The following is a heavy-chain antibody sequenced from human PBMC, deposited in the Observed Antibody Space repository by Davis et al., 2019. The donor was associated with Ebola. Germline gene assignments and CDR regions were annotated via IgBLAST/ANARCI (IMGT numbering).Heavy chain of an antibody. J-gene: IGHJ6*02. Sequence: GESLKISCVASGFRFSSYVMHWVRQAPGKGLEWVAVIPYDGSNKYYADSVKGRFTISRDNSKNTLYLQMNSLRAEDTAVYYCAKYYYDSSGYYDYYGMDVWGQGTTVTVSS. CDR2: IPYDGSNK. D-gene: IGHD3-22*01. CDR1: GFRFSSYV. CDR3: AKYYYDSSGYYDYYGMDV. V-gene: IGHV3-30*18.